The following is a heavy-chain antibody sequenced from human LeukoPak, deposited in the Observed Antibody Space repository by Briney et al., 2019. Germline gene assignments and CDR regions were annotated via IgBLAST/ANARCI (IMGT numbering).Heavy chain of an antibody. CDR1: GGTFSSYA. D-gene: IGHD3-22*01. CDR3: ARSLVVVITEYYFDY. J-gene: IGHJ4*02. Sequence: SVKVSCKASGGTFSSYAISWVRQAPGQGLEWMGGIIPIFGTANYAQKFQGRVTITADKSTSTAYMELSSLRSEDTAVYYCARSLVVVITEYYFDYWGQGTLVTVSS. V-gene: IGHV1-69*06. CDR2: IIPIFGTA.